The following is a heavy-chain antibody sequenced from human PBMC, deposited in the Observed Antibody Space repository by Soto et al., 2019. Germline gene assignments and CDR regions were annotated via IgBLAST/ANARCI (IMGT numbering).Heavy chain of an antibody. CDR2: ISGSGGST. CDR3: AKSGTTGKNYYYGMDV. V-gene: IGHV3-23*01. J-gene: IGHJ6*02. Sequence: PGGSLRLSCAASGFTFSSYAMSWVRQAPGKGLEWVSAISGSGGSTYYADSVKGRFTISRDNSKNTLYLQMNSLRAEDTAVYYCAKSGTTGKNYYYGMDVWGQGTTVTVSS. D-gene: IGHD1-1*01. CDR1: GFTFSSYA.